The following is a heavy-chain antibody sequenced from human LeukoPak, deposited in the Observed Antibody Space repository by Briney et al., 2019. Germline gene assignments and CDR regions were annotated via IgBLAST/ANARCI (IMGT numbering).Heavy chain of an antibody. CDR1: GGSISSHY. Sequence: SETLSLTCSVSGGSISSHYWRWMRQPPGKGLEWIGYIYYSGSTNYNPSLKSRVTISVDTSKNQFSLKLSSVTAADTAVYYCARQDGVGYVDYWGQGTLVTVSS. D-gene: IGHD5-24*01. CDR2: IYYSGST. J-gene: IGHJ4*02. V-gene: IGHV4-59*11. CDR3: ARQDGVGYVDY.